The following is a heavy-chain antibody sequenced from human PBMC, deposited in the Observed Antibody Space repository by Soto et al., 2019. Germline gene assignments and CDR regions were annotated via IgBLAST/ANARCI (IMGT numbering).Heavy chain of an antibody. CDR2: IIPLLGRG. V-gene: IGHV1-69*08. D-gene: IGHD3-9*01. Sequence: QVQLVQSGPEVKKSGSSVKVSCKASGGTLSSETISWLRQAPGQGLEWMGRIIPLLGRGNYAQKFQGRVTITEDISTSTGYMELSSLTSKDTAIYYCAREEGYYNIGTVAVYDMAVWGNGTTFPVSS. J-gene: IGHJ6*03. CDR1: GGTLSSET. CDR3: AREEGYYNIGTVAVYDMAV.